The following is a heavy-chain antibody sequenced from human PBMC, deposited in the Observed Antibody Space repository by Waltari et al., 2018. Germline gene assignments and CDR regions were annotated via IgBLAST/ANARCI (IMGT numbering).Heavy chain of an antibody. Sequence: EVQVVESGGTMVQPGGSLRLSCAASGFTFSSYSMNWVRPAPGKGLEWISYISSGSGTIYYADPVKGRFTISRDNADNSLHLQMNSLRAEDTAVYYCARGGTARSYYFDYWGRGTLVTVSS. CDR3: ARGGTARSYYFDY. J-gene: IGHJ4*02. D-gene: IGHD2-21*02. CDR2: ISSGSGTI. V-gene: IGHV3-48*01. CDR1: GFTFSSYS.